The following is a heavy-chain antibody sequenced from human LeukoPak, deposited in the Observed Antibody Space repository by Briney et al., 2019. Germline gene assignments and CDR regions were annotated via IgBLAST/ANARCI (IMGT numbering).Heavy chain of an antibody. J-gene: IGHJ3*01. D-gene: IGHD1-20*01. CDR3: ARAGLTGSKVAFDV. CDR1: GYTFTSYD. V-gene: IGHV7-4-1*02. CDR2: INTDTGNP. Sequence: ASVKVSCKASGYTFTSYDINWVRQAPGQGLEWMGWINTDTGNPTYAQGFTGHYVFSLDTSVSTAYLQIISLKAEDTAVYYCARAGLTGSKVAFDVWGQGTMVTVSS.